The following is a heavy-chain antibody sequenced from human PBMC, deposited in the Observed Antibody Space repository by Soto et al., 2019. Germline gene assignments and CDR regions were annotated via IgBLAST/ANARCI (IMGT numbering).Heavy chain of an antibody. CDR2: IYYSGST. V-gene: IGHV4-31*03. J-gene: IGHJ4*03. CDR1: GGSISSGGYY. Sequence: KPSETLSLTCTVSGGSISSGGYYWSWIRQHPGKGLEWIGYIYYSGSTYYNPSLKSRVTISVDTSKNQFSLKLSSVTAADTAVYYCARGRDYGDKKTRPNPLIWGQGTLVTVYS. D-gene: IGHD4-17*01. CDR3: ARGRDYGDKKTRPNPLI.